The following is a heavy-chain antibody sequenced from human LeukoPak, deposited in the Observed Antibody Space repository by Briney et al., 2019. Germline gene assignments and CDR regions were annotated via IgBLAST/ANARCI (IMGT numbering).Heavy chain of an antibody. D-gene: IGHD6-6*01. J-gene: IGHJ4*02. CDR1: GFTVSSNY. CDR3: ARTHSSIAARNFDY. CDR2: ISSSSSYI. Sequence: GGSLRLSCAASGFTVSSNYMSWVRQAPGKGLEWVSSISSSSSYIYYADSVKGRFTISRDNAKNSLYLQMNSLRAEDTAVYYCARTHSSIAARNFDYWGQGTLVTVSS. V-gene: IGHV3-21*01.